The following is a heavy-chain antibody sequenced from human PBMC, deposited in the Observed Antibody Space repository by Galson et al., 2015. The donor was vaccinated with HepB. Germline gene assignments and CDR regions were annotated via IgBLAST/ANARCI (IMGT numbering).Heavy chain of an antibody. CDR1: GFTFSSYA. CDR3: AKGRSSGWSSDY. V-gene: IGHV3-23*01. J-gene: IGHJ4*02. D-gene: IGHD6-19*01. Sequence: SLRLSCAASGFTFSSYAMSWVRQAPGKGLEWVSAISGSGGSTYYADSVKGRFTISRDNSKDTLYLQMNSLRAEDTAVYYCAKGRSSGWSSDYWGQGTLVTVSS. CDR2: ISGSGGST.